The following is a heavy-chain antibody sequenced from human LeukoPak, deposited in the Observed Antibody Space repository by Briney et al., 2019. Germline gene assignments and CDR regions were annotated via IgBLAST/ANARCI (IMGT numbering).Heavy chain of an antibody. CDR1: GGSISSGGYS. V-gene: IGHV4-30-2*01. Sequence: SETLSLTCAVSGGSISSGGYSWSWIRQPPGKGLEWIGYIYHSGSTYYNPSLKSRVTISVDRSKNQFSLKLSSVTAADMAVYYCARGVYYYGSGSYYNSGYFDYWGQGTLVTVSS. CDR2: IYHSGST. D-gene: IGHD3-10*01. CDR3: ARGVYYYGSGSYYNSGYFDY. J-gene: IGHJ4*02.